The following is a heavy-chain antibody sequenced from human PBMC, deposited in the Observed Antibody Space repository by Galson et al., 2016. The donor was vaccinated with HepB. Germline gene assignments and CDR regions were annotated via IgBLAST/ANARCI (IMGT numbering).Heavy chain of an antibody. Sequence: SLRLSCAVSGFTFRNHQMHWIRQVPGKGLMWVARIEGDRTRPIYAASVEGRFIISSDSAENTVYLQMNRLRAEDTALYYCARDLSGPDRWGQGTLVTVSP. CDR3: ARDLSGPDR. CDR2: IEGDRTRP. V-gene: IGHV3-74*01. CDR1: GFTFRNHQ. J-gene: IGHJ5*02.